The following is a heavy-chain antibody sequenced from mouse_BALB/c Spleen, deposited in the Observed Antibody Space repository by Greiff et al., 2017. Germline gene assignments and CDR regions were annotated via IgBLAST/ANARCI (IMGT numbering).Heavy chain of an antibody. V-gene: IGHV1-7*01. CDR2: INPSTGYT. J-gene: IGHJ4*01. CDR3: ASSCYRVMDY. CDR1: GYTFTSYW. Sequence: QVQLQQSGAELAKPGASVKMSCKASGYTFTSYWMHWVKQRPGQGLEWIGYINPSTGYTEYNQKFKDKATLTADKSSSTAYMQLSSLTSEDSAVYYCASSCYRVMDYWGQGTTVTVSS. D-gene: IGHD2-14*01.